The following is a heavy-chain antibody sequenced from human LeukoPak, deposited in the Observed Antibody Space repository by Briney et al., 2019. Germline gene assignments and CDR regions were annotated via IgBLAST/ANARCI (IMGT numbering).Heavy chain of an antibody. V-gene: IGHV4-4*07. D-gene: IGHD3-10*01. J-gene: IGHJ6*03. CDR2: IYTSGST. Sequence: PSETLSLTCTVSGGSISSYYWSWIRQPAGKGLEWIGRIYTSGSTNYNPSLKSRVTMSVDTSKNQFSLKLSSVTAADTAVYYCAREIQPTMVRRYYYTDVWGKGTTVTISS. CDR1: GGSISSYY. CDR3: AREIQPTMVRRYYYTDV.